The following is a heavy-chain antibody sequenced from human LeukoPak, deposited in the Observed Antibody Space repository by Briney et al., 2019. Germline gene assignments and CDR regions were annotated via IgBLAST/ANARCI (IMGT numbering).Heavy chain of an antibody. CDR3: ARTGCSSDTCYSEYYFDY. D-gene: IGHD2-15*01. CDR1: RFAFSDYE. V-gene: IGHV3-48*03. CDR2: ISSGGAII. J-gene: IGHJ4*02. Sequence: PGGSLRLSCAACRFAFSDYEVNGVPQAPGKGREGVSYISSGGAIIHYGDCVKGRFTISRDGANNSLYMHMNSIREQDTAIYYCARTGCSSDTCYSEYYFDYWGQGTLVTVSS.